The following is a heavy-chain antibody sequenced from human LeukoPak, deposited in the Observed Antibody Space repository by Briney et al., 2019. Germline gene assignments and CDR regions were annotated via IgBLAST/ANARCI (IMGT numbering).Heavy chain of an antibody. Sequence: GSLRLSCAASGFTFSKYAMSWVRPAPGKGLEWVSTINDRGTGTYYADSVKGRFTISRDNSKNTLSLQMNSLRAEDTAVYYCAKGLKTAVGPYMGYHYYMDVWGKGTTVTVSS. D-gene: IGHD5-18*01. CDR1: GFTFSKYA. J-gene: IGHJ6*03. CDR2: INDRGTGT. V-gene: IGHV3-23*01. CDR3: AKGLKTAVGPYMGYHYYMDV.